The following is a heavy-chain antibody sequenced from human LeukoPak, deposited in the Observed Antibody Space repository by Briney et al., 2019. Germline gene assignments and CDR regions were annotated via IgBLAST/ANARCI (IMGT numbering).Heavy chain of an antibody. Sequence: GGSLRLCCAASGFTFNNYWMHWVRQAPGMGLVWVSSIRFDGGDTAYADSAKGRFTISRDNAKNTMFLQMNNLRAEDTAVYYCAKEIDGFDVWGQGTLVTVSS. J-gene: IGHJ3*01. CDR2: IRFDGGDT. CDR1: GFTFNNYW. CDR3: AKEIDGFDV. V-gene: IGHV3-74*01.